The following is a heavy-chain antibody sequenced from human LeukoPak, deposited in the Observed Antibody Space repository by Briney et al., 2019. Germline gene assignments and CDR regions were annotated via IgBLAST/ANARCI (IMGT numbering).Heavy chain of an antibody. CDR1: GFAFSNYA. Sequence: GGSLRLSCTTSGFAFSNYAMNWVRQAPGKGPEWVSGISGFNTYYADSVKGRFTIFRDNSNNVLYLQMDRLRAEDTAVYSCAKDVCTSPRCLLYFDSWGQGTLVTVSS. V-gene: IGHV3-23*01. CDR3: AKDVCTSPRCLLYFDS. CDR2: ISGFNT. J-gene: IGHJ4*02. D-gene: IGHD2-8*01.